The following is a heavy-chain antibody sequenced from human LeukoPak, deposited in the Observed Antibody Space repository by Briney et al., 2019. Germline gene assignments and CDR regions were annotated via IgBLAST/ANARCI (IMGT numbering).Heavy chain of an antibody. Sequence: GGSLRLSCAASGFTFSSYAMSWVRQAPGKGLEWVSAISGSGGSTYYADSVKGRFTISRDNSKNTLYLQMNSLRAEDTAVYYWSEEPRILPASFKDGWGKRTTVTVSS. D-gene: IGHD2/OR15-2a*01. V-gene: IGHV3-23*01. CDR1: GFTFSSYA. CDR2: ISGSGGST. J-gene: IGHJ6*04. CDR3: SEEPRILPASFKDG.